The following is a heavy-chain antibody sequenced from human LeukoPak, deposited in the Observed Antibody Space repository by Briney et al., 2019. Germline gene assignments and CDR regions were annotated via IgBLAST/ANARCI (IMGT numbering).Heavy chain of an antibody. CDR1: GFTFSSYG. J-gene: IGHJ6*02. CDR3: AREGGQLLWFGELLSRRGYYGMDV. CDR2: IWYDGSNK. V-gene: IGHV3-33*01. Sequence: GRSLRLSCAASGFTFSSYGMHWVRQAPGKGLEWVAVIWYDGSNKYYADSVKGRFTISRDNSKNTLYLQMNSLRAEDTAVYYCAREGGQLLWFGELLSRRGYYGMDVWGQGTTVTVSS. D-gene: IGHD3-10*01.